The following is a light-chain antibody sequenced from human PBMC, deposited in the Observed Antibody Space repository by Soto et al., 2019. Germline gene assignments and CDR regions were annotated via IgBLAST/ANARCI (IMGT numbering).Light chain of an antibody. CDR1: QSLSSY. V-gene: IGKV3-11*02. J-gene: IGKJ3*01. CDR2: DAS. CDR3: QQRSNWPSFT. Sequence: EIVLTQSPATLSLSPGERATLSCRASQSLSSYLAWYQQKPGQAPRLLIYDASNRATGIPARCSDSGSGRDFALTTGSLEPEDFAVYYCQQRSNWPSFTFGPGTKVDIK.